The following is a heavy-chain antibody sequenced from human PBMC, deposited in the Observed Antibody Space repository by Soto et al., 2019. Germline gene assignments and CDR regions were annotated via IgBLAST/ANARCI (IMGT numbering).Heavy chain of an antibody. J-gene: IGHJ5*02. CDR3: ARGVRLSDPIDL. CDR1: GGSISSYY. Sequence: SETLSLTCTVSGGSISSYYWSWIRQPPGKGLEWIGYIYYSGSTNYNPSLKSRVTISVDTSKNQFSLKLSSVTAADPAVYYCARGVRLSDPIDLWGQGTLVTVSS. V-gene: IGHV4-59*01. D-gene: IGHD2-21*02. CDR2: IYYSGST.